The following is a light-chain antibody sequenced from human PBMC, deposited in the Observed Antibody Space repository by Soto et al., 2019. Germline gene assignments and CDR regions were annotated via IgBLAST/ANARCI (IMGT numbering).Light chain of an antibody. CDR1: QSVSSRS. Sequence: EIVLTQSPGTLSLSPGERATLSCRASQSVSSRSLAWYQQKPGQAPRLLISGASSRAADIPDRFSGSGSGTDFTLTINRLEPEDFAVYYCLQYGTPPYTFGQGTKVEIK. J-gene: IGKJ2*01. V-gene: IGKV3-20*01. CDR2: GAS. CDR3: LQYGTPPYT.